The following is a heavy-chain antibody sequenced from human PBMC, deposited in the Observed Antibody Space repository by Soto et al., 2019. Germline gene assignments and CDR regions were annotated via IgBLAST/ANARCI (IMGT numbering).Heavy chain of an antibody. J-gene: IGHJ6*02. V-gene: IGHV4-31*03. CDR3: ARDPLITIFGVAQGTGMDV. Sequence: SETLSLTCTVSGGSIGSGGYYWSWIRQHPGKGLEWIGYIYYSGSTYYTPSLKSRVTISVDTSKNQFSLKLSSVTAADTAVYYCARDPLITIFGVAQGTGMDVWGQGTTVTVS. CDR1: GGSIGSGGYY. D-gene: IGHD3-3*01. CDR2: IYYSGST.